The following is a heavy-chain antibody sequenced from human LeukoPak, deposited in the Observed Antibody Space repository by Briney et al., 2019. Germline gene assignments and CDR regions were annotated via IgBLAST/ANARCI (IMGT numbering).Heavy chain of an antibody. CDR3: ASGSVVVPAAYDY. CDR1: GGTFSSYA. Sequence: ASVKVSCKASGGTFSSYAISWVRQAPGQGLEWMGGIIPILGTANYAQKFQGRVTITADESTSTAYMELSSLRSEDTAVYYCASGSVVVPAAYDYWGQGTLVTVSS. V-gene: IGHV1-69*13. CDR2: IIPILGTA. D-gene: IGHD2-2*01. J-gene: IGHJ4*02.